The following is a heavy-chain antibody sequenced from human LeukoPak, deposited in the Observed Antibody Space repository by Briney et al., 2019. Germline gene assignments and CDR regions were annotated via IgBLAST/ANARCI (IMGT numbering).Heavy chain of an antibody. CDR3: ARRSWNWFDP. CDR2: IYYRGTT. J-gene: IGHJ5*02. Sequence: LEWIGYIYYRGTTNYNPSLKSRVTISVDTSKNQFSLKLSSVTAADTAVYYCARRSWNWFDPWGQGTLVTVSS. V-gene: IGHV4-59*08.